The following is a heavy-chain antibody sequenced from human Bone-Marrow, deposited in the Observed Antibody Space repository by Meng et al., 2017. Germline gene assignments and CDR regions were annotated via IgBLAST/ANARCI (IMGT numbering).Heavy chain of an antibody. V-gene: IGHV3-48*03. CDR1: GFTFSSYE. Sequence: GESLKIPCAASGFTFSSYEMNWVRQAPGKGLEWVSYISSSDDTIYYADSVRGRFTISRENAKNSLYLQMNSLRAEDTAVYYCARDHAWFGETYAMDVWGQGTTVTVSS. J-gene: IGHJ6*02. CDR3: ARDHAWFGETYAMDV. CDR2: ISSSDDTI. D-gene: IGHD3-10*01.